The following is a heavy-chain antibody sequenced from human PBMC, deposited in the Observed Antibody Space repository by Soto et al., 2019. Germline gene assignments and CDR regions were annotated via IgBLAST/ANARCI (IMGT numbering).Heavy chain of an antibody. V-gene: IGHV3-23*05. CDR2: IKTSGDTT. CDR3: TKDVTGDIGADF. Sequence: GGSLRLSCAASGFAFSNCAMSWVRQAPGKGLEWVSTIKTSGDTTFYADPVKGRFTTSRDDSKNTLYLQMNSLRAEDTATYYCTKDVTGDIGADFWGQGTPVTVS. D-gene: IGHD2-21*02. J-gene: IGHJ4*02. CDR1: GFAFSNCA.